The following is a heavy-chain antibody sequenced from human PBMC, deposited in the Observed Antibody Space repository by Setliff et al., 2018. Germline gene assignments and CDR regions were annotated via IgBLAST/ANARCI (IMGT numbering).Heavy chain of an antibody. CDR3: ARGRNIAARLLDS. J-gene: IGHJ4*02. Sequence: SETLSLTCTVSDDSISSGHYYWSWIRQPAGKGLEWLGQIYTTWSTNYNPSLRSRATISLDASKNQFSLSLTSVTAADTAVYYCARGRNIAARLLDSWGQGTLVTVSS. V-gene: IGHV4-61*09. CDR2: IYTTWST. D-gene: IGHD6-6*01. CDR1: DDSISSGHYY.